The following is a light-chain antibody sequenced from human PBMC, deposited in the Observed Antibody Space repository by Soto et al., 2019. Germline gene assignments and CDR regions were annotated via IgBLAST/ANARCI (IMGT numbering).Light chain of an antibody. V-gene: IGKV1-39*01. J-gene: IGKJ3*01. CDR1: QSISDY. Sequence: DIQMTQSPSSLSASVGDRATITCRASQSISDYLNWYQQKPGEAPKLLISGASILQSGVPSRFSGSGSGTDFTLTISSLQPEDFATYYCQQSYSTLFSFGPGTKVDI. CDR2: GAS. CDR3: QQSYSTLFS.